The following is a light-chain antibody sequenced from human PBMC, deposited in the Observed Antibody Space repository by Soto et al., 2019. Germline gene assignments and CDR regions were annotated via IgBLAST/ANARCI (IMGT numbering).Light chain of an antibody. Sequence: EIVMTQSPATLSVSPGERATLSCRASQSVSSTLAWYQQKPGQAPRLLIYGASTRASGIPASFSGSGSGTEFTLTISSLQSEDFAVYYCQQYNKWPLTFGGGTKVEIK. J-gene: IGKJ4*01. CDR1: QSVSST. CDR2: GAS. V-gene: IGKV3-15*01. CDR3: QQYNKWPLT.